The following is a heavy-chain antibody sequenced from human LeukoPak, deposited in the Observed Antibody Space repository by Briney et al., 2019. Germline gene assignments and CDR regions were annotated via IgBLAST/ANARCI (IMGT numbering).Heavy chain of an antibody. Sequence: PGGSLRLSCAASGFTFSSYGMSWVRQAPGKGLEWVSAISGSGGSTYYADSVKGRFTISRDNSKNTLYLQMNSLRAEDTAVYYCAKVRGGRDSSGYLWNYFDYWGQGTLVTVSS. J-gene: IGHJ4*02. CDR1: GFTFSSYG. D-gene: IGHD3-22*01. CDR3: AKVRGGRDSSGYLWNYFDY. CDR2: ISGSGGST. V-gene: IGHV3-23*01.